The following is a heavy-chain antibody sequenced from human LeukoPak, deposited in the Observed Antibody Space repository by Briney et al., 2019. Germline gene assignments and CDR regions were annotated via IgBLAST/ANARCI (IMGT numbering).Heavy chain of an antibody. V-gene: IGHV4-30-2*01. J-gene: IGHJ4*02. Sequence: SETLSLTCTVSGDSMSSYSWSWIRQPPGKGLEWIGYFYHSGSTYYNPSLKSRVTISVDRSNKQSSLKLNSVTAADTAVYYCARDLEFFDYWGQGTLVTVSS. CDR3: ARDLEFFDY. CDR1: GDSMSSYS. D-gene: IGHD3-10*01. CDR2: FYHSGST.